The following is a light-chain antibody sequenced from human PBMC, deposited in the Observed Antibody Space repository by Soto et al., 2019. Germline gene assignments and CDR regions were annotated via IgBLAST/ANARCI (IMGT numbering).Light chain of an antibody. Sequence: EIVLTQSPAPLSFSPGERATLSCRASQSVSSYLAWYQQKPGQAPRLLIYDASNRATGIPARFSGSGSGTEFTLTISSLQPEDFATYYCQQLSSYPLTFGQGTRLEIK. CDR1: QSVSSY. CDR3: QQLSSYPLT. J-gene: IGKJ5*01. CDR2: DAS. V-gene: IGKV3-11*01.